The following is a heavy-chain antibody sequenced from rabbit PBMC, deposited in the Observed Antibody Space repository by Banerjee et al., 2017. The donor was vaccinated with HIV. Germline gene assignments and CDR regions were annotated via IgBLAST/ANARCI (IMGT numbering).Heavy chain of an antibody. CDR3: ARDVSGVIGWNFNL. D-gene: IGHD1-1*01. J-gene: IGHJ4*01. CDR1: GFSFTNNYV. Sequence: QEQLEESGGDLVKPEGSLTLTCTASGFSFTNNYVMCWVRQAPGKGLEWIACINTSSGNTVYASWAKGRFTISKTSSTTVNLQMTRLTAADTATYFCARDVSGVIGWNFNLWGPGTLVTVS. V-gene: IGHV1S45*01. CDR2: INTSSGNT.